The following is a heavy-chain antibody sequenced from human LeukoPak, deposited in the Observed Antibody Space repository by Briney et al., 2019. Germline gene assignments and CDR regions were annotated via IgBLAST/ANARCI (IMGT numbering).Heavy chain of an antibody. CDR3: ARFGNYDSSGPFDY. CDR1: GYTFTSYG. Sequence: ASVKVSCKASGYTFTSYGICWVRQAPGQGLEWMGWISAYNGNTNYAQKLQGRVTMTTDTSTSTACMELRSLRSDDTAVYYCARFGNYDSSGPFDYWGQGTLVTVSS. J-gene: IGHJ4*02. CDR2: ISAYNGNT. V-gene: IGHV1-18*01. D-gene: IGHD3-22*01.